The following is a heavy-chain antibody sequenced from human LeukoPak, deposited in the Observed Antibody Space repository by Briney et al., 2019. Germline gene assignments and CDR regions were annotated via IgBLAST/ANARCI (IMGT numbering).Heavy chain of an antibody. D-gene: IGHD5-12*01. CDR2: ISSSRSTM. Sequence: PGGSLRLSCAASGFTSSSYEMNWVRRAPGKGLEWVSYISSSRSTMYYADSVKGRFTISRDNAKNSLYLQMNSLRAEDTAVYYCARSGAYSGYAEAPDRFDYWGQGTLVTVSS. CDR3: ARSGAYSGYAEAPDRFDY. CDR1: GFTSSSYE. V-gene: IGHV3-48*03. J-gene: IGHJ4*02.